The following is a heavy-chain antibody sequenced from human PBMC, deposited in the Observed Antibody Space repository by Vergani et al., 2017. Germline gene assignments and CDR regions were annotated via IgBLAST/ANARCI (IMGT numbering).Heavy chain of an antibody. Sequence: QLVQSGPEVKKPGTSVKVSCKASGFTFTSSAMHWVRQAPGQGLEWMGIINPSGGSTSYAQKFQGRVTMTRDTSTSTVYMELSSLISEDTAVYYCARDPQWLDHFDYWGQGTLVTVSS. J-gene: IGHJ4*02. CDR1: GFTFTSSA. V-gene: IGHV1-46*01. CDR3: ARDPQWLDHFDY. D-gene: IGHD6-19*01. CDR2: INPSGGST.